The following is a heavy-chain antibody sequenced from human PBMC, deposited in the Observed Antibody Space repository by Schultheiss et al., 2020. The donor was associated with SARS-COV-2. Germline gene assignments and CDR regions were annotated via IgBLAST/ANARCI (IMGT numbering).Heavy chain of an antibody. D-gene: IGHD3-3*01. CDR2: ISYDGSNK. Sequence: GESLKISCAASGFTFSSYGMHWVRQAPGKGLEWVAVISYDGSNKYYADSVKGRFTISRDNSKNTLYLQMNSLRAEDTAVYYCAKDPEDDFWSGYSVLYYYYGMDVWGQGTTVTGSS. J-gene: IGHJ6*02. CDR3: AKDPEDDFWSGYSVLYYYYGMDV. V-gene: IGHV3-30*18. CDR1: GFTFSSYG.